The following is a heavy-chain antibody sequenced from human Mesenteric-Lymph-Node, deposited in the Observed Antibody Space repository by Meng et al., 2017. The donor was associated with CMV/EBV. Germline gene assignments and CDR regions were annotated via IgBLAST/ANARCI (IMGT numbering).Heavy chain of an antibody. V-gene: IGHV1-69*04. Sequence: CKASGGTFSSYAISWVRQAPGQGLEWMGRIIPILGIANYAQKFQGRVTITADKSTSTAYMELSSLRSEDTAVYYCAREGLGATGLFDYWGQGTLVTVSS. CDR3: AREGLGATGLFDY. D-gene: IGHD1-26*01. J-gene: IGHJ4*02. CDR1: GGTFSSYA. CDR2: IIPILGIA.